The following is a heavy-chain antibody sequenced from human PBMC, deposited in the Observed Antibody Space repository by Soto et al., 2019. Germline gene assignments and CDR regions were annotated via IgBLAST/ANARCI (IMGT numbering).Heavy chain of an antibody. CDR3: AKVSVLRYFDWLLPNNYFDY. CDR2: ISGSGGST. CDR1: GFTFSSYA. J-gene: IGHJ4*02. Sequence: GGSLRLSCAASGFTFSSYAMSWVRQAPGKGLEWVSAISGSGGSTYYADSVKGRFTISRDNSKNTLYLQMNSLRAEDTAVYYCAKVSVLRYFDWLLPNNYFDYWGQGTLVTVSS. D-gene: IGHD3-9*01. V-gene: IGHV3-23*01.